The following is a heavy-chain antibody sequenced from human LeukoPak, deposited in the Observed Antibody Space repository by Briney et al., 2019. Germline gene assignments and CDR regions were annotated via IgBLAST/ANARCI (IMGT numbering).Heavy chain of an antibody. Sequence: ASVKVSCKASGYTFTSYAMHWVRQAPGQGLEWMGWINAGNGNTKYSQEFQGRVTITRDTSASTAYMELSSLRSEDMAVYYCARGLERRGYYYYMDVWGKGTTVTVSS. CDR2: INAGNGNT. CDR1: GYTFTSYA. J-gene: IGHJ6*03. D-gene: IGHD1-1*01. V-gene: IGHV1-3*03. CDR3: ARGLERRGYYYYMDV.